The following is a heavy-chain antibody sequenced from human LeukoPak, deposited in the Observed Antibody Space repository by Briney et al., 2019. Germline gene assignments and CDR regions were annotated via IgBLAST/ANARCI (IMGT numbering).Heavy chain of an antibody. D-gene: IGHD1-26*01. Sequence: MTSETLSLTCTVSGYSISTGFYWGWIRQPPGKGLEWIGYIYYSGSTNYNPSLKSRVTISVDTSKNQFSLKLSSVTAADTAVYYCASGSGSYYVKGSNAFDIWGQGTMVTVSS. CDR1: GYSISTGFY. CDR2: IYYSGST. CDR3: ASGSGSYYVKGSNAFDI. V-gene: IGHV4-61*01. J-gene: IGHJ3*02.